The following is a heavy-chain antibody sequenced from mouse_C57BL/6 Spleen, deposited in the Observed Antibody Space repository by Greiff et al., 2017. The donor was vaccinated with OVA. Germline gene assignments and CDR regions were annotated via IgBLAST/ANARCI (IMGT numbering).Heavy chain of an antibody. Sequence: EVQLQQSGAELVRPGASVKLSCTASGFNIKDDYMHWVKQRPEQGLEWIGWIDPENGDTEYASKFQGTATITADTSSNTAYLQLSSLTSEDTAVYYCTTDGNYLCAYWGQGTLVTVSA. D-gene: IGHD2-1*01. CDR1: GFNIKDDY. J-gene: IGHJ3*01. V-gene: IGHV14-4*01. CDR2: IDPENGDT. CDR3: TTDGNYLCAY.